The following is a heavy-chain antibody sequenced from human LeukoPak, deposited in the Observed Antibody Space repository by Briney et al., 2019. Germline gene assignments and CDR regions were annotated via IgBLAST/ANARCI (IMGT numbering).Heavy chain of an antibody. CDR1: GGSFSGYY. CDR3: ARGILGYCSSTSCYKNLFDP. J-gene: IGHJ5*02. CDR2: INHSGST. Sequence: SETLSLTCAVYGGSFSGYYWSWIRQPPGKGLEWIGEINHSGSTNYNPSLKSRVTISVDTSKNQFSLKLSSVTAADTVVYYCARGILGYCSSTSCYKNLFDPWGQGTLVTVSS. D-gene: IGHD2-2*02. V-gene: IGHV4-34*01.